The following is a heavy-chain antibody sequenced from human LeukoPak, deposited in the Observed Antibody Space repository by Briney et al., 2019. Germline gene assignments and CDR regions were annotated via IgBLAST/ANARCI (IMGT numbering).Heavy chain of an antibody. CDR3: AMKAVPRPRLHDAFDF. J-gene: IGHJ3*01. CDR2: IKQDGSEK. V-gene: IGHV3-7*03. Sequence: TGGSLRLSCAVSGFTFSDYWMSWVRQAPGKGLEWVANIKQDGSEKYVDSVKGRFTISRDNSKNTLYLQMNSLRADDTAVYYCAMKAVPRPRLHDAFDFWGQGTVVSVSS. D-gene: IGHD5-24*01. CDR1: GFTFSDYW.